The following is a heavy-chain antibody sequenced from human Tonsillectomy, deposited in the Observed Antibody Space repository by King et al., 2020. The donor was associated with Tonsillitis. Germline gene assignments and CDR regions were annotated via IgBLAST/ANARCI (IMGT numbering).Heavy chain of an antibody. Sequence: VQLQESGPGLVKPSETLSLTCAVSGYPISSGYYWGWIRQPPGKGLEWIGSIYHSGSTYYNPSLKSRVTISVDTSKNQFSLKLSSVTAADTAVYYCARSVFGDGGDYWGQGTLVTVSS. D-gene: IGHD3-10*02. CDR1: GYPISSGYY. CDR2: IYHSGST. CDR3: ARSVFGDGGDY. V-gene: IGHV4-38-2*01. J-gene: IGHJ4*02.